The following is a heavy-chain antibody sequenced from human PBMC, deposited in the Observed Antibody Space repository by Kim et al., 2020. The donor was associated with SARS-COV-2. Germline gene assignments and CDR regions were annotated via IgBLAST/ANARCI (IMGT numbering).Heavy chain of an antibody. Sequence: SETLSLTCAVYGGSFSGYYWSWIRQPPGKGLEWIGEINHSGSTNYNPSLKSRVTISVDTSKNQFSLKLSSVTAADTAVYYCARMRIAARPNKKNYYYYGMDVWGQGTTVTVSS. CDR2: INHSGST. CDR1: GGSFSGYY. D-gene: IGHD6-6*01. CDR3: ARMRIAARPNKKNYYYYGMDV. J-gene: IGHJ6*02. V-gene: IGHV4-34*01.